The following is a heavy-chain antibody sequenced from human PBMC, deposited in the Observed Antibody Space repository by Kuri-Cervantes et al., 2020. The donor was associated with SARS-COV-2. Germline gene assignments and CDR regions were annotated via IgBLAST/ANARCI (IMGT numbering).Heavy chain of an antibody. V-gene: IGHV1-8*01. CDR1: ETTFPNYD. Sequence: ASVKVSCKAPETTFPNYDINWVRQATGQGLEWMGWMNPNSGNTGYAQKFQGRVTITRNTSISTAYMELSSLRSEDTAVYYCARAGLGLRSIPYYYYYMDVWGKGTTVTVSS. CDR2: MNPNSGNT. D-gene: IGHD3-16*01. CDR3: ARAGLGLRSIPYYYYYMDV. J-gene: IGHJ6*03.